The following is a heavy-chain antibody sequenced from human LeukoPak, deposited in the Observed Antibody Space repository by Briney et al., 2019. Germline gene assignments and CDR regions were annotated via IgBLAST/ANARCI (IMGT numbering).Heavy chain of an antibody. J-gene: IGHJ4*02. V-gene: IGHV3-21*01. CDR3: ARFMGARYSGNSEANFDY. CDR1: GFTFSSYS. CDR2: ISTSSNYI. D-gene: IGHD5-12*01. Sequence: GGSLRLSCAASGFTFSSYSMNWVRQAPGKGLEWVSYISTSSNYIYYADSVEGRFTISRDNAKNSLYLQMNSLRAEDTAVYYCARFMGARYSGNSEANFDYWGQGTLVTVSS.